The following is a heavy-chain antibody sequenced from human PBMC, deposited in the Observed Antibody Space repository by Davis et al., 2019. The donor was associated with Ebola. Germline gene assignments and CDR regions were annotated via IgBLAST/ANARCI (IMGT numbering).Heavy chain of an antibody. V-gene: IGHV1-2*06. D-gene: IGHD3-3*01. CDR3: ARGSGKRYEVWSWAANLKNQYYGMDV. CDR1: GYTFTGYY. CDR2: INPNSGGT. J-gene: IGHJ6*04. Sequence: AASVKVSCKASGYTFTGYYMHWVRQAPGQGLEWMGRINPNSGGTNYAQKFQGRVTMTRDTSISTAYMELSRLRSDDTAVYYCARGSGKRYEVWSWAANLKNQYYGMDVWGKGTTVTVSS.